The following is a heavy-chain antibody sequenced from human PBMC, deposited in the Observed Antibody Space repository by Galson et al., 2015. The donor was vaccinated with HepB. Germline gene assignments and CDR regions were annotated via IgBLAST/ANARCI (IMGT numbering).Heavy chain of an antibody. J-gene: IGHJ3*01. CDR2: LVPENGDT. D-gene: IGHD1-26*01. CDR3: ATYLGSNGFDF. Sequence: SVRVSCKVSGYNLIDLSIHWVRQAPGKGLEWMGNLVPENGDTLLAQKFEGRVRMTEDTSYNTTYMELSSLRSEDTGVYFCATYLGSNGFDFWGQGTMVTVS. V-gene: IGHV1-24*01. CDR1: GYNLIDLS.